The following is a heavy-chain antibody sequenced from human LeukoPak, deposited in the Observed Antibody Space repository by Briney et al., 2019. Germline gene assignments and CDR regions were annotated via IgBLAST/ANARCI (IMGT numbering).Heavy chain of an antibody. Sequence: ASVKVSCKASGYTFTGYYMHWVRQAPGQGLEWMGWINPNSGGTNYAQKFQGRVTMTRDTSISTAYMELSRVRSDDTAVYYCARDRYCSGGSCYDYWGQGTLVTVSS. CDR1: GYTFTGYY. CDR2: INPNSGGT. CDR3: ARDRYCSGGSCYDY. D-gene: IGHD2-15*01. V-gene: IGHV1-2*02. J-gene: IGHJ4*02.